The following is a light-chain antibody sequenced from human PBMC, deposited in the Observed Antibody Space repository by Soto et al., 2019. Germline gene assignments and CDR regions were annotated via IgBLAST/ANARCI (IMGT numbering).Light chain of an antibody. J-gene: IGKJ2*01. CDR3: QQYDSSQYT. CDR2: GAS. CDR1: QSVSSSS. Sequence: EIVLTQSPGTLPLSPGERATLSCRASQSVSSSSLGWFQQKPGQAPRLLIYGASSRAAGIPDRFSGSGSGTDFTLTITRLEPEDFAVYYCQQYDSSQYTFGQGTKLEIK. V-gene: IGKV3-20*01.